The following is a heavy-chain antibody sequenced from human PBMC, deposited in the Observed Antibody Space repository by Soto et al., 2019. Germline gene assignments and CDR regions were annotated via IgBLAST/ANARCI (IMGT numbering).Heavy chain of an antibody. CDR2: INHSGST. Sequence: NPSETLSLTCAVYGGTFSIYYWSWIRQPPGKGLEWIGEINHSGSTNYNPSLKSRVTISVDTSKNQFSLKLSSVTAADTAVYYCARLTDWFDPWGQGTLVTVSS. D-gene: IGHD1-20*01. CDR1: GGTFSIYY. V-gene: IGHV4-34*01. CDR3: ARLTDWFDP. J-gene: IGHJ5*02.